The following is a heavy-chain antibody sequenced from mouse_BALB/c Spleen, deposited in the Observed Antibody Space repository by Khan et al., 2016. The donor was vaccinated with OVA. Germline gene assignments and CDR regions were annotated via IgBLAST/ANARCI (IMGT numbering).Heavy chain of an antibody. J-gene: IGHJ4*01. V-gene: IGHV3-2*02. D-gene: IGHD1-1*01. CDR2: ISYSGST. CDR3: ARGNYYVYALDY. CDR1: GYSITSNYA. Sequence: EVQLQESGPGLVKPSQSLSLTCTVNGYSITSNYAWNWIRQFPGNKLEWMGYISYSGSTNYNPSLKSRLSITRDKSKNQFFLLLPSVTTEDSATYYCARGNYYVYALDYWGQGTSVTVSS.